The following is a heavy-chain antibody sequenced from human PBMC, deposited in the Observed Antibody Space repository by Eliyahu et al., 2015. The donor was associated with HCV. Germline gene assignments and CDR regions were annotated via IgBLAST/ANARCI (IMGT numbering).Heavy chain of an antibody. CDR2: IKEDGSKK. V-gene: IGHV3-7*01. D-gene: IGHD2-8*02. CDR3: ARDSRYCSSDNCRGDAFDL. Sequence: EVQLVQSGGGLAQPGGSLRLSCAASGFSFGGYWMSWVRQAPDKGLEWVANIKEDGSKKYYVDSVKGRFTISRDNAKNSLYLQMYSLRAEDTAVYYCARDSRYCSSDNCRGDAFDLWGQGTMVTVSS. CDR1: GFSFGGYW. J-gene: IGHJ3*01.